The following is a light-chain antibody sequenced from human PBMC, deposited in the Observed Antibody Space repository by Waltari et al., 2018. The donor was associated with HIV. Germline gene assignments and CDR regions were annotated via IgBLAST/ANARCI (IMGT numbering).Light chain of an antibody. CDR1: NGYSNYK. CDR3: GADHGSGSNFVV. V-gene: IGLV9-49*01. CDR2: VGTGGIVG. J-gene: IGLJ2*01. Sequence: QPVLTQPPSASASLGASVTLTCTLSNGYSNYKVDWYQQRPGKGPRFVMRVGTGGIVGSKGDGIPDRFSVLGSGLNRYLAIKNIQEEDESDYHCGADHGSGSNFVVFGGGTKLTVL.